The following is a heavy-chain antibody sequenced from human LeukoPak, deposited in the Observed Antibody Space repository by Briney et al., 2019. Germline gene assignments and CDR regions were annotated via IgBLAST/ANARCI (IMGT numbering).Heavy chain of an antibody. Sequence: ASVKVSCKASGYTLTDHYMHWVRQAPGQGLEWMGRINPDSGVANYGQAFRGRVTMTRDPSINTAYMEVSTLRSDDTALYYCARGFGLGGATVPPQFDYLGQGTLATVSS. D-gene: IGHD1-26*01. CDR2: INPDSGVA. CDR3: ARGFGLGGATVPPQFDY. J-gene: IGHJ4*02. V-gene: IGHV1-2*06. CDR1: GYTLTDHY.